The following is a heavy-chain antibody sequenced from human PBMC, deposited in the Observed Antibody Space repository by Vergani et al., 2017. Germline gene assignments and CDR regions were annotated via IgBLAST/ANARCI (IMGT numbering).Heavy chain of an antibody. V-gene: IGHV4-4*07. CDR2: IYPNGNG. D-gene: IGHD2-8*02. J-gene: IGHJ5*02. CDR1: GGSMSDFY. CDR3: ARGTCGVNCPKYNWLAP. Sequence: QVHLQESGPGVVKPSDTLSLTCTVSGGSMSDFYWTWIRQPAGRGLEWIGRIYPNGNGNYNESLRSRLTMSIDTSRSQFSLSLSSVTAADAAVYYCARGTCGVNCPKYNWLAPWGRGILVTVSS.